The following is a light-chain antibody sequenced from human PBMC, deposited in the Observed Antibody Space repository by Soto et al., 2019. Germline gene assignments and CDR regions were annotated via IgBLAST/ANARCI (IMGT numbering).Light chain of an antibody. CDR1: SSDVGSSNY. CDR3: SSYTTTATDV. CDR2: DVS. V-gene: IGLV2-14*01. J-gene: IGLJ1*01. Sequence: QSVLTQPASVSGSPGQSIAISCTGTSSDVGSSNYVSWYQQHPGKAPKLMIYDVSNRPSGVSDRFSGSKSGNTASLTISGLRAEDEADYYCSSYTTTATDVFGTGTKLTVL.